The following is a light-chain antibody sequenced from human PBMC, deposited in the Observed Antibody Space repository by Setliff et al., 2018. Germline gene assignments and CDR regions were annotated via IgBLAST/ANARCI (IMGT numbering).Light chain of an antibody. J-gene: IGLJ2*01. CDR1: STDVGDYHY. Sequence: QSVLTQPASVSGSPGQSITISCTGASTDVGDYHYVSWYQQHPGKAPKLIIYEVSNRPSGVSHRFSGSKSGTTASLTISGLQAEDEADYHCSSYISGSTNVVFGGGTQLTVL. CDR2: EVS. CDR3: SSYISGSTNVV. V-gene: IGLV2-14*01.